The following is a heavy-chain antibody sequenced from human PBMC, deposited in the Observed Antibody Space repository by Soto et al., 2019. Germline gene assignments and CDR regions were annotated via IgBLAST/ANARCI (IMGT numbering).Heavy chain of an antibody. CDR2: INDGNGNT. Sequence: QVQLVQSGAEVKKPGASVKVSCKASGYTFTSYAMHWVRQAPGQRLEWMGWINDGNGNTKYSQKFQGRVTITRDTSASTAYMELRSRQSEDTAVYYCARVSGISVAGVWGQGTLVTVSS. CDR1: GYTFTSYA. J-gene: IGHJ4*02. D-gene: IGHD6-19*01. V-gene: IGHV1-3*01. CDR3: ARVSGISVAGV.